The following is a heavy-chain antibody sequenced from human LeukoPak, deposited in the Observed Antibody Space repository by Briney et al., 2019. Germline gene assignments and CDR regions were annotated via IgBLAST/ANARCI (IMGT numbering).Heavy chain of an antibody. Sequence: SGGSLRLSCAASGFTFSSYAMRWVRQAPGKGLEWVSAISPSSGTFYADSVKGRFTISRDNSKNTLYLQMNSLRAEDTAVYYCAKTRGYSYGYPYYPDWGQGTLVTVSS. CDR2: ISPSSGT. CDR3: AKTRGYSYGYPYYPD. CDR1: GFTFSSYA. V-gene: IGHV3-23*01. D-gene: IGHD5-18*01. J-gene: IGHJ4*02.